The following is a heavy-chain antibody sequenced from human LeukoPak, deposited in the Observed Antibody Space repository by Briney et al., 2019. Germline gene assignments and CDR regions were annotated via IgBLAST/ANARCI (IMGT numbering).Heavy chain of an antibody. V-gene: IGHV1-69*05. D-gene: IGHD3-9*01. CDR1: GYTFSSYA. J-gene: IGHJ4*02. Sequence: ASVKVSCKASGYTFSSYAISWVRQAPGQGLEWMGGIIPIFGTANYAQKFQGRVTITTDESTSTAYMELSSLRSEDTAVYYCARGGYDILTGYEDYWGQGALVTVSS. CDR3: ARGGYDILTGYEDY. CDR2: IIPIFGTA.